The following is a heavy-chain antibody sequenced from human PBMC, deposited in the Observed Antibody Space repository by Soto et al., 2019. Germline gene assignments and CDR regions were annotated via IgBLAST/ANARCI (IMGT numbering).Heavy chain of an antibody. CDR3: TTDPITRYYDLWGGYDYGMDD. V-gene: IGHV3-15*01. Sequence: PGGSLRLSCAASGFTFSNAWMSWVRQAPGKGLEWVGRIKSKTDGGTTDYAAPVKGRFTIARDDSKNTLYLQMNSLKTEDTAVYYCTTDPITRYYDLWGGYDYGMDDWGQGTTVTVSS. D-gene: IGHD3-3*01. CDR1: GFTFSNAW. CDR2: IKSKTDGGTT. J-gene: IGHJ6*02.